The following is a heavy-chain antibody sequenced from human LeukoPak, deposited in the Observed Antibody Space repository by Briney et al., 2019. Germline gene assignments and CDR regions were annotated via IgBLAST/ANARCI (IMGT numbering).Heavy chain of an antibody. Sequence: PGGSLRLSCAASGFSVSNNYMRWFRQAPGKGLEWVSGISGSGVSTYYADSVKGRFTISRDNSKNTLYLQMNSLRAEDTAVYYCAKLQWPSDYWGQRTLVTVSS. J-gene: IGHJ4*02. V-gene: IGHV3-23*01. CDR1: GFSVSNNY. CDR3: AKLQWPSDY. CDR2: ISGSGVST. D-gene: IGHD4-11*01.